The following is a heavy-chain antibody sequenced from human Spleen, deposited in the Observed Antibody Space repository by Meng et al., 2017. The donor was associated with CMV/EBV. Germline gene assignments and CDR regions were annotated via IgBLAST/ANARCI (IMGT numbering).Heavy chain of an antibody. CDR3: EKVAVVAAIRNYFDY. CDR2: IRGSGGNT. CDR1: GFTFSSYA. Sequence: GESLKISCAASGFTFSSYAMSWVRQAPGKGLEWVASIRGSGGNTYYADSVKGRFTISRDNSKNTLYLQMNSLRAEDTAVYDCEKVAVVAAIRNYFDYWGQGTLVTVSS. D-gene: IGHD2-15*01. J-gene: IGHJ4*02. V-gene: IGHV3-23*01.